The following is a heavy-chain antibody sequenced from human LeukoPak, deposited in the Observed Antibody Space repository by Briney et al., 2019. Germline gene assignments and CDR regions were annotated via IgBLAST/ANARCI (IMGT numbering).Heavy chain of an antibody. CDR3: ARGDIVVVPAAIFNWFDP. D-gene: IGHD2-2*01. CDR2: INHSGST. CDR1: GGSFSGYY. V-gene: IGHV4-34*01. Sequence: SETLSLTCAVYGGSFSGYYWSWIRQAPGKGLEWIGEINHSGSTNYNPSLKSRVTISVDTSKNQFSLKLSSVTAADTAVYYCARGDIVVVPAAIFNWFDPWGQGTLVTVSS. J-gene: IGHJ5*02.